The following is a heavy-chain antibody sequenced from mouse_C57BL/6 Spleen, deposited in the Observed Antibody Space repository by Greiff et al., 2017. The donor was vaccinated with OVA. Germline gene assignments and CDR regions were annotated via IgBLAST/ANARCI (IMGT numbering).Heavy chain of an antibody. CDR3: ARSTMVTTGYFDY. D-gene: IGHD2-2*01. CDR2: IYPRDGST. V-gene: IGHV1-85*01. Sequence: VKVVESGPELVKPGASVKLSCKASGYTFTSYDINWVKQRPGQGLEWIGWIYPRDGSTKYNEKFKGKATLTVDTSSSTAYMELHSLTSEDAAVYFCARSTMVTTGYFDYWGQGTTLTVSS. J-gene: IGHJ2*01. CDR1: GYTFTSYD.